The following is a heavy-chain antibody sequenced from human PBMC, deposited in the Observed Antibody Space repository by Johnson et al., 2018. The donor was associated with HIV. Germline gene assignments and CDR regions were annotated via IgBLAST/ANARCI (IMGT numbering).Heavy chain of an antibody. CDR1: GFTFGDYA. Sequence: VQLVESGGGLVQPGGSLRLSCAASGFTFGDYAMSWVRQTPGKGLEWVGFLRSKAYGGTTEYAASLKGRFTISRDDSKNTLYLQMNSLRAEETAVYYCARGGWFVVVVTGSDDAFDIWGQGTMVTVSS. D-gene: IGHD3-22*01. CDR2: LRSKAYGGTT. V-gene: IGHV3-49*04. J-gene: IGHJ3*02. CDR3: ARGGWFVVVVTGSDDAFDI.